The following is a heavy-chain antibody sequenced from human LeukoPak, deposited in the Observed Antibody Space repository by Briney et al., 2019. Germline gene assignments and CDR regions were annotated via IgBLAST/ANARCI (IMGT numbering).Heavy chain of an antibody. D-gene: IGHD3-3*01. CDR3: AKDLWKADY. CDR1: GFTFSSYA. CDR2: IGGDAVST. Sequence: GSLRLSCAASGFTFSSYAMSWVRQAPGKGLEWVSAIGGDAVSTYYADSVKGRFSISRDNSKNTLYLQMNSLRADDTTVYYCAKDLWKADYWGQGTLVTVSS. V-gene: IGHV3-23*01. J-gene: IGHJ4*02.